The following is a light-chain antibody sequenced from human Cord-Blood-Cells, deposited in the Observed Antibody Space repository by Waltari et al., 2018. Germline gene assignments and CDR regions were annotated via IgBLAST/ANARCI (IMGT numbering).Light chain of an antibody. J-gene: IGLJ3*02. CDR2: EVS. CDR3: CSYAGSSTWV. V-gene: IGLV2-23*02. Sequence: QSALTQPAAVSGSPGQSITISCTGTSSDVWSYNLVSWYQQHPGKAPKLKIYEVSKRPSGVSNRFSGSKSGNTASLTISGLQAEDEADYYCCSYAGSSTWVFGGGTKLTVL. CDR1: SSDVWSYNL.